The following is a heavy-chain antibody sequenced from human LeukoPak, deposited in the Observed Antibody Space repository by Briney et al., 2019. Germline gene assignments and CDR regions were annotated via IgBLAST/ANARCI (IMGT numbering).Heavy chain of an antibody. D-gene: IGHD3-3*01. CDR2: IYYSGST. Sequence: SETLSLTCTVSGGSISSYYWSWIRQPPGKGLEWIGYIYYSGSTFYNPSLKSRVTISVDTSKNQFSLKLTSVTAADTAVYYCAREGGFYRPLDYSGQGTLVTVSS. CDR3: AREGGFYRPLDY. J-gene: IGHJ4*02. V-gene: IGHV4-59*12. CDR1: GGSISSYY.